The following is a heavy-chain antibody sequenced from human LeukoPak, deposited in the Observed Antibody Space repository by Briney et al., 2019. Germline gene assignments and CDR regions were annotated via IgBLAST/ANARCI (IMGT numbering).Heavy chain of an antibody. J-gene: IGHJ5*02. D-gene: IGHD1-7*01. CDR2: ISSSSSYI. Sequence: GGSLRLSCAASGITFSSYSMNWVRQAPGKGLEWVSCISSSSSYIYYADSVKGRFTISRDNAKNSLYLQMNSLRAEDTAVYYCARGLNWKYGWFDPWGQGTLVTVSS. V-gene: IGHV3-21*01. CDR3: ARGLNWKYGWFDP. CDR1: GITFSSYS.